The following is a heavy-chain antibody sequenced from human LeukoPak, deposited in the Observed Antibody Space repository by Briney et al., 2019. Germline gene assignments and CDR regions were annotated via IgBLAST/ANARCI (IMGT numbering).Heavy chain of an antibody. CDR2: IKQDGSEK. CDR3: ARAYYYDSSGYGFDY. CDR1: GFTFSSYW. Sequence: GGSLRLSCAASGFTFSSYWMSWVRQAPGKGLEWVANIKQDGSEKYYVDSVKGRFTISRDNAKNSLYLQMNSLRAEDTAVYYCARAYYYDSSGYGFDYWGQGTLVAVSS. J-gene: IGHJ4*02. D-gene: IGHD3-22*01. V-gene: IGHV3-7*04.